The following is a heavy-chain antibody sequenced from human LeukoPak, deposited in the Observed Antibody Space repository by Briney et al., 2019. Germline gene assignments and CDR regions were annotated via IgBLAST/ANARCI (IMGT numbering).Heavy chain of an antibody. J-gene: IGHJ4*02. D-gene: IGHD3-10*01. Sequence: PGRSLRLSCAASGFTFSSYGMHWVRQAPGKGLEWVAVISYDGSNKYYADSVKGRFTISRDNSKNTLYLQMNSLRAEDTAVYYCAKDAELLWFGEAGFGSYFDYWGQGTLVTVSS. CDR1: GFTFSSYG. CDR3: AKDAELLWFGEAGFGSYFDY. CDR2: ISYDGSNK. V-gene: IGHV3-30*18.